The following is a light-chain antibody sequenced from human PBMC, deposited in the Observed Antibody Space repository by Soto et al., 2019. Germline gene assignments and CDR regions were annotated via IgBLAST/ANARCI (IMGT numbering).Light chain of an antibody. V-gene: IGKV3-20*01. J-gene: IGKJ1*01. Sequence: EIVLTQSPGTLSLSPGERATLSCRASQSLSGSYLAWHQQKPGPSPRLLIYAASSRATGIPDRFSGTGSGTDFTLTLSRRGPEDFAVYYCQLYGSPWTCGQGTKVDIK. CDR1: QSLSGSY. CDR2: AAS. CDR3: QLYGSPWT.